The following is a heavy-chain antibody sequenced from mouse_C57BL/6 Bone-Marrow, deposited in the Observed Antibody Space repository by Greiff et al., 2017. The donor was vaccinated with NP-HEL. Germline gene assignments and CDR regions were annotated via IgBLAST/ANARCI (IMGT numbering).Heavy chain of an antibody. J-gene: IGHJ2*01. V-gene: IGHV1-26*01. CDR3: ARGNYSNYGNY. D-gene: IGHD2-5*01. CDR2: INPNNGGT. Sequence: VQLKESGPELVKPGASVKISCKASGYTFTDYYMNWVKQSHGKSLEWIGDINPNNGGTSYNQKFKGKATLTVDKSSSTAYMELRSLTSEDSAVYYCARGNYSNYGNYWGQGTTLTVSS. CDR1: GYTFTDYY.